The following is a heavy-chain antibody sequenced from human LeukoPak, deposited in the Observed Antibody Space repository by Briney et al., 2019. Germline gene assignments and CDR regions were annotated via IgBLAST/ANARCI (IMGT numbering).Heavy chain of an antibody. V-gene: IGHV3-48*02. D-gene: IGHD3-22*01. Sequence: GGSLRLSCAASGSTFSSYTMNWVRQAPGKGLEWVSYISSGSSTIYYADSVKGRFTISRDNAKNSLYLQMNSLRDEDTAVYYCARLGAARSGCFDYWGQGTLVTVSS. CDR3: ARLGAARSGCFDY. J-gene: IGHJ4*02. CDR2: ISSGSSTI. CDR1: GSTFSSYT.